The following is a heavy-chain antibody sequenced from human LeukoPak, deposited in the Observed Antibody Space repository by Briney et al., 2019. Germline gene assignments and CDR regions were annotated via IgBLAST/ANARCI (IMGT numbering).Heavy chain of an antibody. Sequence: GGSLRLSCAASGFTFDDYAMHWVRQAPGKGLEWVSGISWNSGSISYADSVKGRFTISRDNAKNSLFLQMNSLRAEDTAVYYCARRRDFDYWGQGTLVAVSS. CDR1: GFTFDDYA. D-gene: IGHD6-6*01. CDR3: ARRRDFDY. CDR2: ISWNSGSI. J-gene: IGHJ4*02. V-gene: IGHV3-9*01.